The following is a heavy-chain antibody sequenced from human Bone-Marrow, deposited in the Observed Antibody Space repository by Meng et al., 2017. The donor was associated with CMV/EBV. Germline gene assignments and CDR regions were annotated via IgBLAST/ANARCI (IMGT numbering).Heavy chain of an antibody. CDR3: VKGGHLGDY. CDR1: GFIFSTHS. V-gene: IGHV3-30-3*02. D-gene: IGHD3-10*01. Sequence: LSLTCAASGFIFSTHSMHWVRQAPGKGLEWVSIISYDGSNEYYADSVKGRFTVSRDSSKNTLYLQMNSLRPEDTAVYYCVKGGHLGDYWGQGTLVTVSS. CDR2: ISYDGSNE. J-gene: IGHJ4*02.